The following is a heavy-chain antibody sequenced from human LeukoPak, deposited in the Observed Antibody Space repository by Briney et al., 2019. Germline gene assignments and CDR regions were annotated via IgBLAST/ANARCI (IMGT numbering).Heavy chain of an antibody. Sequence: SETLSLTCTVSGGSISSSNYYWGWIRQPPGKGLEWIGNIYYSGTTYYSPSLKSRVTISVDTSKNQFSLKLNSVTASDTAVYYCARLAGGYCTNGVCSFDYWGQGTLVTVSS. CDR3: ARLAGGYCTNGVCSFDY. J-gene: IGHJ4*02. D-gene: IGHD2-8*01. V-gene: IGHV4-39*01. CDR1: GGSISSSNYY. CDR2: IYYSGTT.